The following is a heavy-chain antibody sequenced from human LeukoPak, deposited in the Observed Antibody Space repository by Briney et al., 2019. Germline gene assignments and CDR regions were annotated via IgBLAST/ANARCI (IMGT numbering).Heavy chain of an antibody. V-gene: IGHV3-23*01. J-gene: IGHJ4*02. Sequence: GGSLRLSCVVSGFTFSSLAMSWVRQAPGKGLEWVSGISGSGGSTYYADSVKGRVTISRDNSKNTLYLQMNSLRAGDTAVYYCAKDGQLWGQGTLVTVSS. CDR3: AKDGQL. CDR1: GFTFSSLA. D-gene: IGHD5-24*01. CDR2: ISGSGGST.